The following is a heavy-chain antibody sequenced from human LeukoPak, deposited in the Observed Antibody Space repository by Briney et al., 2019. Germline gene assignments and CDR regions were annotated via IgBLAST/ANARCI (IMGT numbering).Heavy chain of an antibody. V-gene: IGHV3-23*01. J-gene: IGHJ4*02. Sequence: GGSLTLSCSASGFTFNSYAMRWLRHAPGKGLEGVSAISGSGGSTYYADSVKGRFTISRDNSKNTLYLQMNSLRAEDTAVYYCAKRVYSGTYRAFDYWGQGTLVTVSS. D-gene: IGHD1-26*01. CDR1: GFTFNSYA. CDR2: ISGSGGST. CDR3: AKRVYSGTYRAFDY.